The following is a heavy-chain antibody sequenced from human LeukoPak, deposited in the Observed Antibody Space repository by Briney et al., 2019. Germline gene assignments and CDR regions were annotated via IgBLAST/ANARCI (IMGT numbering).Heavy chain of an antibody. CDR3: ARDGLLPRYNWNDDDWFDP. D-gene: IGHD1-1*01. Sequence: ASVKVSCKASGYTFTGYYMHWVRQAPGQGLEWMGWINPNSGGTNYAQKFQGRVTMTRDTSINTAYMELSRLRSDDTAVYYCARDGLLPRYNWNDDDWFDPWGQGTLVTVSS. CDR2: INPNSGGT. CDR1: GYTFTGYY. J-gene: IGHJ5*02. V-gene: IGHV1-2*02.